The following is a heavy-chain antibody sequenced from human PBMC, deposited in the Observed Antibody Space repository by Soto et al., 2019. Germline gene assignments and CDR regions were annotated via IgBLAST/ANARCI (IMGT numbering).Heavy chain of an antibody. CDR2: IKSRIDGDTR. D-gene: IGHD3-10*01. J-gene: IGHJ4*02. CDR1: GFTFSNAW. CDR3: TADVPTQGVGEFDY. Sequence: EVQLLESGGGLVKPGGSLRLSCVGSGFTFSNAWMTWVRQAPGKGPEWVGRIKSRIDGDTREYAAPVKDRVTLSRDDSKNTVDLQVTGLKTEDTAIYYFTADVPTQGVGEFDYWGQGTLIAVSS. V-gene: IGHV3-15*01.